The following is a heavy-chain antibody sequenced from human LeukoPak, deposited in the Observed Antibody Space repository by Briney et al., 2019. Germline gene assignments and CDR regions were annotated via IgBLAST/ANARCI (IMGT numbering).Heavy chain of an antibody. CDR1: GFTFSDYY. J-gene: IGHJ6*03. Sequence: GGSLRLSCAASGFTFSDYYMSWIRQAPGKGLEWVSYISSSGSTIYYADSVKGRFTISRDNAKNSLYLQMNSLRAEDTAVYYCARKGVVDYYYYYMDVWGKGTTVTVSS. D-gene: IGHD2-21*01. V-gene: IGHV3-11*01. CDR3: ARKGVVDYYYYYMDV. CDR2: ISSSGSTI.